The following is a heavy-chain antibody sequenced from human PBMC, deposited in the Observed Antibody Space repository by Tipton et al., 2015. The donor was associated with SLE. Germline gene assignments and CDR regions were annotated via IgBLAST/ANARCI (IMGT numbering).Heavy chain of an antibody. CDR2: MYYSGST. CDR1: GGSISSSSYY. Sequence: LRLSCTVSGGSISSSSYYWGWIRQPPGKGLEWIGSMYYSGSTYYNPSLKSRVTISVDTSKNQFSLKLSSVTVADTAVYYCARQASWYNWFDPWGQGTLVTVSS. CDR3: ARQASWYNWFDP. V-gene: IGHV4-39*01. J-gene: IGHJ5*02. D-gene: IGHD6-13*01.